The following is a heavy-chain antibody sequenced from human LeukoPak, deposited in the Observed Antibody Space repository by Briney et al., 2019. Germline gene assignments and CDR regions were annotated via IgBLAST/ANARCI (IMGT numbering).Heavy chain of an antibody. V-gene: IGHV3-15*01. CDR1: GFTFSDAS. J-gene: IGHJ3*02. Sequence: GGSLRLSCAASGFTFSDASMIWVRQAPGKGLEWVGRIKRKTSGGAIEYAAPVKGRFSILRDDSKNTLNLQMNSLKTEDTAVYYCTTVGELGGAFAIWGQGTMVTVSS. CDR3: TTVGELGGAFAI. CDR2: IKRKTSGGAI. D-gene: IGHD1-26*01.